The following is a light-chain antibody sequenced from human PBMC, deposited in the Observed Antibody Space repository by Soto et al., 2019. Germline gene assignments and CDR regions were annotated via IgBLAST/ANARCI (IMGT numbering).Light chain of an antibody. CDR1: SSDLGGYNF. J-gene: IGLJ3*02. CDR3: CSYAGSYIWV. CDR2: DVS. Sequence: QSVLTQPRSVSGSPGQSVTISCTGTSSDLGGYNFVSWYQHHPGKAPTLMIYDVSKRPSGVPDRFSGSKSGNTASLTISGLQAEDEADYYCCSYAGSYIWVFGGGTKLTVL. V-gene: IGLV2-11*01.